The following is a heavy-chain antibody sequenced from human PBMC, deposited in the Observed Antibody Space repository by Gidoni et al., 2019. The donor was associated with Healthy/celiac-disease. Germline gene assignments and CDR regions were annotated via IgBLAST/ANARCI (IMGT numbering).Heavy chain of an antibody. CDR1: GFTFSSYA. J-gene: IGHJ4*02. D-gene: IGHD3-3*01. CDR2: ISGSGGST. V-gene: IGHV3-23*01. CDR3: AKDPAYDFWMGLHFDY. Sequence: EVQLLESGGGLVQPGGSLRLSCAASGFTFSSYAMSWVRQAPGKGLEWVSAISGSGGSTYYADSVKGRFTISRDNSKNTLYLQMNSLRAEDTAVYYCAKDPAYDFWMGLHFDYWGQGTLVTVSS.